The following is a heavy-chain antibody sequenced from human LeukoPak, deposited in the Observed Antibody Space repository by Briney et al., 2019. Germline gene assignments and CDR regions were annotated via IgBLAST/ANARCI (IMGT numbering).Heavy chain of an antibody. D-gene: IGHD5-24*01. J-gene: IGHJ4*02. CDR3: ARLWGDGYNLDY. CDR1: ACSISSINYY. V-gene: IGHV4-39*01. Sequence: PSETLSLTCTVYACSISSINYYWGWLRQPPEKGLEWIGSIYYPDSTYYNPSIKSRITISVDTSKTQFSLRLSSVTAADTAVYYCARLWGDGYNLDYWGQGTLVTVSS. CDR2: IYYPDST.